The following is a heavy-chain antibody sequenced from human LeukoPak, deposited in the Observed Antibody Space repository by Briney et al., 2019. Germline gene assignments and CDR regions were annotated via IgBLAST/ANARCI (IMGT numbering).Heavy chain of an antibody. D-gene: IGHD1-7*01. CDR1: GDTFTSYD. CDR3: ARGNGHWNYGTFDY. Sequence: APGKVSCKASGDTFTSYDINWVRQATGQGLEWMGWMNPNSGNTGYAQKFQGRVTMTRNTSISTAYMELSSLRSEDTAVYYCARGNGHWNYGTFDYWGQGTLVTVSS. CDR2: MNPNSGNT. V-gene: IGHV1-8*01. J-gene: IGHJ4*02.